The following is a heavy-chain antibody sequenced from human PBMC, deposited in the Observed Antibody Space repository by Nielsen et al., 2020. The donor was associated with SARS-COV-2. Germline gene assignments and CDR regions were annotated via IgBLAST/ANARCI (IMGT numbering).Heavy chain of an antibody. V-gene: IGHV2-26*01. CDR3: ARITSKTYTYYFDY. Sequence: SGPTLVKPTDTLTLTCTVSGFSLSNARMGVSWIRQPPGKALEWLAHIFSNDEKSYSTSLKSRLTISKDTSKSQVVLTMTNMDPVDTATYYCARITSKTYTYYFDYWCQGTLVTVSS. D-gene: IGHD4-11*01. CDR2: IFSNDEK. CDR1: GFSLSNARMG. J-gene: IGHJ4*02.